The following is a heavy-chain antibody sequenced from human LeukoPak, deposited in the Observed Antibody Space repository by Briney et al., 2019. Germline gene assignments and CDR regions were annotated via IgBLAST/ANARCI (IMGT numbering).Heavy chain of an antibody. CDR1: GGSINSGTYY. Sequence: PSETLSLTCTVSGGSINSGTYYWGWIRQPPGKGLEWIGSIYHSGSTYYNPSLKSRVTISVDTSKNQFSLKLSSVTAADTAVYYCARNQLLTAVVTSHIGILDAFDIWGQGTMVSVSS. J-gene: IGHJ3*02. V-gene: IGHV4-39*07. CDR2: IYHSGST. D-gene: IGHD4-23*01. CDR3: ARNQLLTAVVTSHIGILDAFDI.